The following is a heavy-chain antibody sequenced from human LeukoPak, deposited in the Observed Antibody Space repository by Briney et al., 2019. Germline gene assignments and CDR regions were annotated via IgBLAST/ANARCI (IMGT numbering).Heavy chain of an antibody. CDR1: GGSVSSYY. V-gene: IGHV4-4*07. Sequence: SETLSLTCTVSGGSVSSYYWSWIRQAAGKGLEWIGRIYTSRNTNYNPSLKSRVTISVDKSKNQFSLKLISVTAADTGMYYCAVDNRDYWGQGTLVTVSS. CDR3: AVDNRDY. CDR2: IYTSRNT. D-gene: IGHD2-2*01. J-gene: IGHJ4*02.